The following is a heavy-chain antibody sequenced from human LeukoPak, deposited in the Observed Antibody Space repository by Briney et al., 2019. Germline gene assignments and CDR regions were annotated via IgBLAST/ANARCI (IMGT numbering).Heavy chain of an antibody. V-gene: IGHV3-21*01. CDR2: ISSSSSYI. CDR1: GFTFSSYS. J-gene: IGHJ1*01. D-gene: IGHD3-16*02. Sequence: GGSLRLSCAASGFTFSSYSMNWVRQAPGKGLEWVSSISSSSSYIYYADSVKGRFTISRDNAKNSLYLLMNSLRAEDTAVYYCARDLGYDYVWGSYRYKYFQHWGQGTLVTVSS. CDR3: ARDLGYDYVWGSYRYKYFQH.